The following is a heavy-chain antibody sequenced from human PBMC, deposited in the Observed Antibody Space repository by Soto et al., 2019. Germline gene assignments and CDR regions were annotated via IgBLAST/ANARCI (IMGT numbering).Heavy chain of an antibody. D-gene: IGHD3-10*01. CDR3: VKDSRSHWPNGCAV. CDR1: GFNFDDFA. CDR2: ISWNSVSI. J-gene: IGHJ3*01. Sequence: EVQMVESGGGLVHPGRSLRLSCAASGFNFDDFAMHWVRQAPGKGLEWVAGISWNSVSIGYADSVKGRFTISRDNPKKSLFLQMDSLGAEDTALYLCVKDSRSHWPNGCAVWGQWTKVTVS. V-gene: IGHV3-9*01.